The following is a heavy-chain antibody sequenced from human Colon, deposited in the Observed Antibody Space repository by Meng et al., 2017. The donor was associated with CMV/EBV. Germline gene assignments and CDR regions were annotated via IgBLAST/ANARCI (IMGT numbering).Heavy chain of an antibody. CDR2: ISGSGGTT. CDR1: GVTLSTYP. Sequence: WGSLSLSCTASGVTLSTYPMTWVRQTPEKRLEWVSTISGSGGTTYYADPVKGRFTIARDNSKNTLYLQMDSLRAEDAAVYFCAKDRSSGWSYDSWGQGTLVTVSS. D-gene: IGHD6-19*01. J-gene: IGHJ4*02. V-gene: IGHV3-23*01. CDR3: AKDRSSGWSYDS.